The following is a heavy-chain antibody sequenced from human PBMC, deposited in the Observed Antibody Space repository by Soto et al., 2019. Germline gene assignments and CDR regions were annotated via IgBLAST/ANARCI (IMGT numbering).Heavy chain of an antibody. J-gene: IGHJ4*02. CDR1: GGSISSSSYY. V-gene: IGHV4-39*07. CDR2: IYRTGST. D-gene: IGHD1-7*01. CDR3: ASRDPGTSVDY. Sequence: SETLSLTCTVSGGSISSSSYYWGWIRQPPGKGLEWIGEIYRTGSTNYNPSLKSRVTISLDKSENQFSLKVTSLTAADTAVYYCASRDPGTSVDYWGQGTLVTVSS.